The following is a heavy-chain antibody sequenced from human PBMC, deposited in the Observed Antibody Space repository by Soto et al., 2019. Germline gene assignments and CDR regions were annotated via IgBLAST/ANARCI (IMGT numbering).Heavy chain of an antibody. V-gene: IGHV1-8*01. Sequence: QVQLVQSGAEVKKPGASVKVSCKASGYTFTNYDINWVRQATGQGLEWMGWINPKSGNTGYAQQFQGRVSMTRSTTISTAYMELSSLRTEDTAVYYCVRVYGEIDYWGQGTLVTVSS. CDR3: VRVYGEIDY. D-gene: IGHD4-17*01. CDR2: INPKSGNT. J-gene: IGHJ4*02. CDR1: GYTFTNYD.